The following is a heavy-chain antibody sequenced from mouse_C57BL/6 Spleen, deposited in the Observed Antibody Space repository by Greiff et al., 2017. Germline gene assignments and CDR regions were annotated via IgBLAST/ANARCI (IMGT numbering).Heavy chain of an antibody. J-gene: IGHJ1*03. D-gene: IGHD1-1*01. CDR3: ARHKTITTVVADWYFDV. Sequence: EVKLMESGGGLVKPGGSLKLSCAASGFTFSSYTMSWVRQTPEKRLEWVATISGGGGNTYYPDSVKGRFTISRDNAKNTLYLQMSSLRSEDTAFYYCARHKTITTVVADWYFDVWGTGTTVTVSS. V-gene: IGHV5-9*01. CDR2: ISGGGGNT. CDR1: GFTFSSYT.